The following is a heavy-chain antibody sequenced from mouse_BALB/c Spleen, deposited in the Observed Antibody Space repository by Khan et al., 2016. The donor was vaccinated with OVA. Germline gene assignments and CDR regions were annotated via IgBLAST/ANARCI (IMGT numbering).Heavy chain of an antibody. CDR1: GISITSGNYR. D-gene: IGHD1-1*01. V-gene: IGHV3-5*02. CDR3: ARDCGSRYWYCDV. Sequence: EVQLQESGPGLVKPSQTVSLTCTVTGISITSGNYRWSWIRQFPGNKLEWIGNIYYTGTVTYNPSLTSRTTITRDTSTNQFFLEMNSVTAKDTATYYCARDCGSRYWYCDVWGEGTTVTGSS. CDR2: IYYTGTV. J-gene: IGHJ1*01.